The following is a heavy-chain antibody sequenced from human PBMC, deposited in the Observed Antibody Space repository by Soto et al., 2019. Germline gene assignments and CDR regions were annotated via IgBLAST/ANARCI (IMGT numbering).Heavy chain of an antibody. Sequence: EGQVVESGGGLVQPGGSLRLSCTASGLSFTTYTMNWVRQAPGKGLEWISYISGSGTTIYYADSVNGRFTISRDDAKNSLYLQMNSLRAEDTAVYYCVAKSFDHWGQGTLVTVSS. CDR2: ISGSGTTI. D-gene: IGHD3-9*01. CDR3: VAKSFDH. CDR1: GLSFTTYT. J-gene: IGHJ1*01. V-gene: IGHV3-48*01.